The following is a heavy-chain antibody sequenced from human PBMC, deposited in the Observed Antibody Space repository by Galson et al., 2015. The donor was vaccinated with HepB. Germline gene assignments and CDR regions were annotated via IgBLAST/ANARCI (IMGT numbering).Heavy chain of an antibody. J-gene: IGHJ6*02. CDR3: AHRLYPSFRTLRGVIVPDV. CDR1: GFSLSTSGVG. Sequence: PALVKPTQTLTLTCTFSGFSLSTSGVGVGWIRQPPGKALEWLALIYWDDDKRYSPSLKSRLTITKDVSKNQVVLIMTNMDPVDTGTYYCAHRLYPSFRTLRGVIVPDVWGQGTTVTVSS. D-gene: IGHD3-10*01. CDR2: IYWDDDK. V-gene: IGHV2-5*02.